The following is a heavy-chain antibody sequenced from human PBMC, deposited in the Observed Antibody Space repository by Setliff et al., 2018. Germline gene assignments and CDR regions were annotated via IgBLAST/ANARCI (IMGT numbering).Heavy chain of an antibody. D-gene: IGHD1-26*01. CDR2: LHTSGST. Sequence: PSETLSLTCAVSGGSLNSGSHYWSWIRQSTERGLEWLGRLHTSGSTTYNPALNSRVTISVDTSTNQFSLRLTSLTAADTAVYFCARDNTILGATDHWGQGTLVTVS. V-gene: IGHV4-61*02. CDR1: GGSLNSGSHY. CDR3: ARDNTILGATDH. J-gene: IGHJ5*02.